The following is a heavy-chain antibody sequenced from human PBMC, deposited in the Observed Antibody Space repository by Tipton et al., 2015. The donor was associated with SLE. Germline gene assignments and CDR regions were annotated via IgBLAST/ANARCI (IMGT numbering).Heavy chain of an antibody. J-gene: IGHJ4*02. CDR2: IRSRTYGGTP. V-gene: IGHV3-49*04. CDR1: GFTFDDYA. Sequence: SLRLSCTASGFTFDDYAMNWVRQAPGKGLEWVGFIRSRTYGGTPEYAASVKGRFTISRDDSKSVAYLQMNSLQTEDTAVYYCISEESWGQGTQVTVSA. CDR3: ISEES.